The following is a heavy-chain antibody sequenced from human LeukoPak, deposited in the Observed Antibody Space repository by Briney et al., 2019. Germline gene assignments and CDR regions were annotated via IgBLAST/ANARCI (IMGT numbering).Heavy chain of an antibody. D-gene: IGHD2-2*01. CDR1: GYSFTSYW. Sequence: GESLKISCKGSGYSFTSYWIGWVRQMPGKGLEWMGVIYPGDSDTRYSPSFQGQVTISADKSISTAYLRWSSLKASDTAMYYCARQRDIVVVPAADYYYYGMDVWGQGTTVTVSS. CDR2: IYPGDSDT. J-gene: IGHJ6*02. CDR3: ARQRDIVVVPAADYYYYGMDV. V-gene: IGHV5-51*01.